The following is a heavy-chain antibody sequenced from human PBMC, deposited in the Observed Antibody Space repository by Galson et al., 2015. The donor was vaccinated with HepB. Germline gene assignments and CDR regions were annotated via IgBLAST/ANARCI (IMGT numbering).Heavy chain of an antibody. CDR3: RGITIFGVVIIWGGGE. CDR1: GFTFSSSW. CDR2: IKCDGSEK. V-gene: IGHV3-52*01. J-gene: IGHJ1*01. Sequence: SLRLSCAASGFTFSSSWMHWVCQAPEKGPEWVADIKCDGSEKYYVDSVKGRLTISRDNAKNSLYLQVNSLRAEDMTVYSERGITIFGVVIIWGGGERGQGILVTVST. D-gene: IGHD3-3*01.